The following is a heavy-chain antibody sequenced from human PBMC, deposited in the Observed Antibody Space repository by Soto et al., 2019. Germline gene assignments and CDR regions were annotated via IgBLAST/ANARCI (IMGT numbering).Heavy chain of an antibody. CDR1: GFTFSSYA. V-gene: IGHV3-23*01. J-gene: IGHJ4*02. CDR2: ISGSGGST. D-gene: IGHD3-3*01. Sequence: GGSLRLSCAASGFTFSSYAMSWVRQAPGKGLEWVSAISGSGGSTYYEDSVKGRFTISRDNSKNTLYLQMNSLRAEDTAVYYCAKDMHYDFWSGYYRPLDYWGQGTLVTVSS. CDR3: AKDMHYDFWSGYYRPLDY.